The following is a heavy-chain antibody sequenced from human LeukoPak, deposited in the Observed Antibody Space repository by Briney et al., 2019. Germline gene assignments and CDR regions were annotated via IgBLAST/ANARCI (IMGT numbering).Heavy chain of an antibody. V-gene: IGHV4-39*01. CDR1: GGSISSSSYY. CDR2: IYYSGST. CDR3: ARLALDCSSTSCRNGGYYYYGMVV. J-gene: IGHJ6*02. Sequence: SETLSLTCTVSGGSISSSSYYWGWIRQPPGKGLEWIGSIYYSGSTYYNPSLKSRVTISVDTSKNQFSLKLSSVTAADTAVYYCARLALDCSSTSCRNGGYYYYGMVVWGQGTTVTVSS. D-gene: IGHD2-2*01.